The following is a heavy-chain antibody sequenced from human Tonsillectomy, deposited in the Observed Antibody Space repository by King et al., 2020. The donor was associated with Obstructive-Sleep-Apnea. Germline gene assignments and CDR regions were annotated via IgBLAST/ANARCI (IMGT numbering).Heavy chain of an antibody. D-gene: IGHD3-22*01. Sequence: VQLVQSGAEVKKPGASVKVSCKASGYTFTSYGISWVRQAPGQGLEWMGWISAYNGNTNYAQKLQGKVTMTTDTSTSTAYMELRSLRSYDTAVYYCARDLSGYYDSSGYYYDFQHWGQGTLVTVSS. V-gene: IGHV1-18*04. CDR3: ARDLSGYYDSSGYYYDFQH. CDR1: GYTFTSYG. J-gene: IGHJ1*01. CDR2: ISAYNGNT.